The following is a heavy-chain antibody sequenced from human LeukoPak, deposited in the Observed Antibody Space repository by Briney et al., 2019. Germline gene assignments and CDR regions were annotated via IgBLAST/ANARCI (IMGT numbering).Heavy chain of an antibody. J-gene: IGHJ4*02. CDR3: ARGRSYGFDFDS. CDR1: GVSINTCCYY. CDR2: KYYSGST. V-gene: IGHV4-61*01. Sequence: SETLSLTCDVSGVSINTCCYYWTWIRQPPGKGLEWIGYKYYSGSTRYNSSLRSRLTISLDSSKNQFSLRPTSVTAADTAVYYCARGRSYGFDFDSWGPGTLVIVSS. D-gene: IGHD5-18*01.